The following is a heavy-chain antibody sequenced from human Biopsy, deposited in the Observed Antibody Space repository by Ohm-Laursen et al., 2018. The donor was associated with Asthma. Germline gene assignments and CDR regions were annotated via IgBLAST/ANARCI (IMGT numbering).Heavy chain of an antibody. Sequence: PTQTLTLTCSFSGFSLRTPGVGVGWIRQSPGKALEWLALIYLDDYNLFRPSLKRRLTITKDPSKNQVVLTMTKMDPVDSGTYYCALSQDSGFDDHSPSWFDPWGQGTLVTVPS. CDR3: ALSQDSGFDDHSPSWFDP. CDR2: IYLDDYN. CDR1: GFSLRTPGVG. D-gene: IGHD3-9*01. J-gene: IGHJ5*02. V-gene: IGHV2-5*02.